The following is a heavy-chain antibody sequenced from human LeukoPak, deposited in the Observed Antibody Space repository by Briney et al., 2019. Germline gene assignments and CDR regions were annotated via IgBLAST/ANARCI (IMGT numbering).Heavy chain of an antibody. CDR3: ARMGIRLFDWLPTYYFDY. Sequence: SETLSLTCGVSSGSISNYYWSWIRQPPGKGLEWIAYIHYSGSTHYNPSLRSRATISVDTSKNQLSLKLTSVTAADTAVYYCARMGIRLFDWLPTYYFDYWGQGTLVTVSS. J-gene: IGHJ4*02. V-gene: IGHV4-59*08. CDR2: IHYSGST. D-gene: IGHD3-9*01. CDR1: SGSISNYY.